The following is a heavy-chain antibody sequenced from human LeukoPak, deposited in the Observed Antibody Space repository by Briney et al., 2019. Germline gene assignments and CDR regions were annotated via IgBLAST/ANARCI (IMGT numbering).Heavy chain of an antibody. V-gene: IGHV3-21*01. J-gene: IGHJ3*02. D-gene: IGHD1-1*01. CDR3: ARKMKTGDRVGTFDI. Sequence: PGGSLRLSCAASGFTFNTYTMNWVRQAPMKGLEWVSSIGTDGSYIYYADSVQGRFTISRDNAKNSLYLQMNSLTAEDTAVYYCARKMKTGDRVGTFDIWGQGTMVTVSS. CDR1: GFTFNTYT. CDR2: IGTDGSYI.